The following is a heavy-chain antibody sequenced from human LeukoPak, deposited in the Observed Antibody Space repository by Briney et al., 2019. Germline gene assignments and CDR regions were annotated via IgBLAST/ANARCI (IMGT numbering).Heavy chain of an antibody. V-gene: IGHV3-64D*06. D-gene: IGHD2-15*01. Sequence: GGSLRLSCSASGFTFSSYAMHWVRQAPGKGLEYVSAISSNGGSTYYADSVKGRFTISRDNSENTLYLQMSSLRAEDTAVYYCVKDPGRDYYYYGMDAWGKGTTVTVSS. J-gene: IGHJ6*04. CDR3: VKDPGRDYYYYGMDA. CDR2: ISSNGGST. CDR1: GFTFSSYA.